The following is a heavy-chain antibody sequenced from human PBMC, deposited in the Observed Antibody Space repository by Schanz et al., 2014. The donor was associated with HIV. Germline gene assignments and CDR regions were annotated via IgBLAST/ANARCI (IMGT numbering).Heavy chain of an antibody. D-gene: IGHD3-10*01. V-gene: IGHV3-30*19. CDR3: ARGSGPYYDDYGMDV. CDR1: GFTFRDYG. CDR2: ISKDGSNK. J-gene: IGHJ6*04. Sequence: QVHLVESGGGVVLPGRSLRLSCAASGFTFRDYGMHWVRQAPGKGLEWVALISKDGSNKYYADSGKGRLTISRDNSKNTLYLQMNRLRAEDTAVYYCARGSGPYYDDYGMDVWGKGTTVTVSS.